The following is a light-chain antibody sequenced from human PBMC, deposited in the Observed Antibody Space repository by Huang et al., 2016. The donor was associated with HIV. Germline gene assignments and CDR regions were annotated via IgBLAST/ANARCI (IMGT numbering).Light chain of an antibody. J-gene: IGKJ1*01. CDR3: LQDYNYPRT. Sequence: AIQMTQSPSSLSASVGARVTITFRASQAIRNDLGWYQQRPGKAPKLLINAASELHSGVQLRVSGSGSGTDFTLTISSLQPEDFATYYCLQDYNYPRTFGQGTKVKI. CDR1: QAIRND. CDR2: AAS. V-gene: IGKV1-6*01.